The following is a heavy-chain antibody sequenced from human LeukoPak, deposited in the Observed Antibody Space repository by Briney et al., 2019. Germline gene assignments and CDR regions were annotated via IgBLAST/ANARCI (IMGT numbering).Heavy chain of an antibody. CDR2: INHSGST. D-gene: IGHD7-27*01. V-gene: IGHV4-34*08. CDR3: ATRILTGDDY. J-gene: IGHJ4*02. CDR1: GFTFSSYA. Sequence: GSLRLSCAASGFTFSSYAMSWVRQAPGKGLEWIGEINHSGSTNYNPSLKCRVTISVDTSKNQFSLKLSSVTAADTAVYYCATRILTGDDYWSQGTLVTVSS.